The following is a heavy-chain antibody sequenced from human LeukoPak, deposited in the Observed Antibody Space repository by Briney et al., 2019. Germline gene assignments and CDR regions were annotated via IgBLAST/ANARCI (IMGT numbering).Heavy chain of an antibody. J-gene: IGHJ4*02. CDR1: GYTLTELS. Sequence: ASVKVSCKVSGYTLTELSMHWVRQAPGQGLEWMGIINPSGGSTSYAQKFQGRVTMTRDTSTSTVYMELSSLRSEDTAVYYCARGSYSSGWNFDYWGQGTLVTVSS. D-gene: IGHD6-19*01. CDR2: INPSGGST. CDR3: ARGSYSSGWNFDY. V-gene: IGHV1-46*01.